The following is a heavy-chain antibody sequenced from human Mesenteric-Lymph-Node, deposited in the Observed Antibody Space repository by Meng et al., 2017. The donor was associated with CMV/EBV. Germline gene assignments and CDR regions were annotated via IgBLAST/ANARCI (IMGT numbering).Heavy chain of an antibody. D-gene: IGHD6-25*01. Sequence: ASVKVSCKASGYTFTGYYIHWVRQAPGQGLEWMGWINCNGGATKYAQKFQGRVTTTRDTSINTAYMELNRLTSDDTAVYYCARDSTADDAFDIWGQGTMVTVSS. V-gene: IGHV1-2*02. J-gene: IGHJ3*02. CDR1: GYTFTGYY. CDR2: INCNGGAT. CDR3: ARDSTADDAFDI.